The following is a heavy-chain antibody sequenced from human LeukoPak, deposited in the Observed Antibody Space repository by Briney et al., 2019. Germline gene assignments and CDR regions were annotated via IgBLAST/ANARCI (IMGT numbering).Heavy chain of an antibody. D-gene: IGHD4-23*01. V-gene: IGHV3-23*01. CDR1: GFTFSSYA. J-gene: IGHJ4*02. CDR2: ISPSGGST. CDR3: AKGGGGNFPFDY. Sequence: TGGSLRLSCAASGFTFSSYAMNWLRQAPGKGLEWVSAISPSGGSTYYADSVKGRFTISRDNSQLYLQMTSLRAEDTAVYYCAKGGGGNFPFDYWGQGTLVTVSS.